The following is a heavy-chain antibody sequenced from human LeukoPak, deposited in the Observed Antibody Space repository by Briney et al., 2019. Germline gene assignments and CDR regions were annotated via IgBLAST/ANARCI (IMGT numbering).Heavy chain of an antibody. CDR3: ARVYSTNYYGSGDRPFLFDY. CDR1: GCTFTSYG. CDR2: ISTYYGNT. V-gene: IGHV1-18*01. Sequence: GASVKVSCKASGCTFTSYGFSWVRQAPGQGLEWMGWISTYYGNTNYAQKLQDRVTTTTDTSTCTAYMELTSLRSDDTAVYYCARVYSTNYYGSGDRPFLFDYWGQGTVVTVSS. J-gene: IGHJ4*02. D-gene: IGHD3-10*01.